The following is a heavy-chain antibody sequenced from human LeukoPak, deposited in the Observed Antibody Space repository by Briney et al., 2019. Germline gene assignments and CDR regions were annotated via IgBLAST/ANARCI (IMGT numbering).Heavy chain of an antibody. CDR1: GFNFGDYA. CDR2: IRSKTYDGTT. V-gene: IGHV3-49*04. Sequence: PGRSLRLSCTGSGFNFGDYALTWVRQAPGKGLEWVGFIRSKTYDGTTEYAASAKGRFTFSRDDSKSIAYLQMNNVQPEDTAVYYCTRVRMAAYSSSSLAYWGQGTLVTVSS. CDR3: TRVRMAAYSSSSLAY. D-gene: IGHD6-13*01. J-gene: IGHJ4*02.